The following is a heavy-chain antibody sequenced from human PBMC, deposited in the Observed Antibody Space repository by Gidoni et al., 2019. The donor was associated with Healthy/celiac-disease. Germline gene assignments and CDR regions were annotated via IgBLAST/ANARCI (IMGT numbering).Heavy chain of an antibody. CDR2: IYYSGST. CDR1: GGSISSSSYY. Sequence: QLQLQESGPGLVKPSETLSLTCTVSGGSISSSSYYWGWIRQPPGKGLEWIGSIYYSGSTYYNPSLKSRVTISVDTSKNQFSLKLSSVTAADTAVYYCASSGSGYYWRDDYWGQGTLVTVSS. J-gene: IGHJ4*02. V-gene: IGHV4-39*01. D-gene: IGHD3-22*01. CDR3: ASSGSGYYWRDDY.